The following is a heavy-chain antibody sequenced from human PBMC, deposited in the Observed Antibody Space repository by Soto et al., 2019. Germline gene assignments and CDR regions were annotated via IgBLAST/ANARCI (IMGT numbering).Heavy chain of an antibody. V-gene: IGHV4-4*02. Sequence: QVQLQESGPGLVRPSGTVSLTCAVSGVSISSDNWWRWVRQPPGEALEWIGEIHHSGSTNYNPSLKSRVTMSVVPSKDLFSLTLNSVTAADTAFYYCARDQGSHPGDWGQGTLVSVSS. CDR3: ARDQGSHPGD. CDR1: GVSISSDNW. CDR2: IHHSGST. J-gene: IGHJ4*02. D-gene: IGHD6-13*01.